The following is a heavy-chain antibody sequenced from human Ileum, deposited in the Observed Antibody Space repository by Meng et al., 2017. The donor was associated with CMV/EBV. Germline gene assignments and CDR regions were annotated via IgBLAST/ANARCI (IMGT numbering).Heavy chain of an antibody. J-gene: IGHJ5*01. D-gene: IGHD3-16*01. CDR1: GFTFSDYA. Sequence: GGSLRLSCIASGFTFSDYAMTWVRRAPGKGLEWVSTIGGNGVAIYYAGSVKGRFTISRDNSAKTLYLRMNGLRAEDTAVYYCAKDRPTSYIGGPNEDWLDSWGQGTLVTVSS. V-gene: IGHV3-23*01. CDR3: AKDRPTSYIGGPNEDWLDS. CDR2: IGGNGVAI.